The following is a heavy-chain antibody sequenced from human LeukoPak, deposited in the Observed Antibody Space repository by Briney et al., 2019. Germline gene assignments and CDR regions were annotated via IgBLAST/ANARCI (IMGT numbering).Heavy chain of an antibody. Sequence: ASVKVSCKASGYTFTGYYMHWVRQAPGQGLEWMGWINPNSGGTNYAQKFQGRVTMTRDTSISTAYMELSRLRPDDTAVHYCARDGHPPFGELSSWQYYYYYGMDVWGQGTTVTVSS. D-gene: IGHD3-10*01. J-gene: IGHJ6*02. V-gene: IGHV1-2*02. CDR2: INPNSGGT. CDR1: GYTFTGYY. CDR3: ARDGHPPFGELSSWQYYYYYGMDV.